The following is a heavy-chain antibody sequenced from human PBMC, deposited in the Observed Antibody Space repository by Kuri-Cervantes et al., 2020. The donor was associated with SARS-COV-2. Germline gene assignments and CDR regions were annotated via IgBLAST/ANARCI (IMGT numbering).Heavy chain of an antibody. D-gene: IGHD3-3*01. CDR2: IYYSGST. J-gene: IGHJ6*02. CDR3: ATQGMRFLEWLAPNYYYGMDV. Sequence: SETLSLTCTVSGGSISSYYWSWIRQPPGKGLEWIGYIYYSGSTNYNPSLKSRVTISVDTSKNQFSLKLSSVTAADTAVYYCATQGMRFLEWLAPNYYYGMDVWGQGTTVTVSS. CDR1: GGSISSYY. V-gene: IGHV4-59*12.